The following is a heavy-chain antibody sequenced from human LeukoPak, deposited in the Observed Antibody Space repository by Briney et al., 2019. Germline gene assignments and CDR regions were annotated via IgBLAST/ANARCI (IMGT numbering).Heavy chain of an antibody. D-gene: IGHD2-8*01. CDR3: ARDTGYCTNGVRSTLCGWFDP. Sequence: GGSLRLSCAASGFTFSDYYMSWIRQAPGKGLEWVSYISSSGSTIYYADSVKGRFTISRDNAKNSLYLQMNSLRAEDTAVYYCARDTGYCTNGVRSTLCGWFDPWGQGTLVTVSS. V-gene: IGHV3-11*04. CDR1: GFTFSDYY. CDR2: ISSSGSTI. J-gene: IGHJ5*02.